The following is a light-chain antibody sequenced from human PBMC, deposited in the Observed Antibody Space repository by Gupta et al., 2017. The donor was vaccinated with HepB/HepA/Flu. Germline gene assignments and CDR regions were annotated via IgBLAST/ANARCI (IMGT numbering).Light chain of an antibody. V-gene: IGLV2-11*02. J-gene: IGLJ3*02. CDR2: DVS. CDR3: CSYAGSYTWV. CDR1: SSDVGGYNY. Sequence: QSVLTQPRSVSGSPGQSVTISCTGTSSDVGGYNYVSWYHHHRGKAPKRMITDVSGRPSGVPNRFSGSKTDNTASLTVSGLQAEDEAEYYCCSYAGSYTWVFGGGTKLTVL.